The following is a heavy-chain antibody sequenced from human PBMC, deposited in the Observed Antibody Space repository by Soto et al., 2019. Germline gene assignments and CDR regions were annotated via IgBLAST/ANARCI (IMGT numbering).Heavy chain of an antibody. CDR3: ADDYGDYADNFDY. V-gene: IGHV2-5*02. CDR1: GFSLSTSGVG. J-gene: IGHJ4*02. D-gene: IGHD4-17*01. CDR2: IYWDDDK. Sequence: QITLKESGPTLVKPTQTLTLTCTFSGFSLSTSGVGVGWIRQPPGKALEWLALIYWDDDKRYSPSLKSRRAITKHNSKTQVVLTSANMDPVDTSTYYTADDYGDYADNFDYGGQGPLITVS.